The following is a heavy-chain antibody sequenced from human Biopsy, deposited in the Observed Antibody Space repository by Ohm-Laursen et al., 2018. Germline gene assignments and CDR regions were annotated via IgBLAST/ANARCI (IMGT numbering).Heavy chain of an antibody. V-gene: IGHV1-18*01. Sequence: SVKVSCKPSGYNFISYSINWVRQAPGQGLEWMGWIRPLNGDTKYGQKFQDRVTMTTDTSTSTVYMELTSLRSDDTAVYYWARGEVTFGELIVSLDSWGQGTLVTVSS. D-gene: IGHD3-16*02. CDR1: GYNFISYS. CDR3: ARGEVTFGELIVSLDS. J-gene: IGHJ4*02. CDR2: IRPLNGDT.